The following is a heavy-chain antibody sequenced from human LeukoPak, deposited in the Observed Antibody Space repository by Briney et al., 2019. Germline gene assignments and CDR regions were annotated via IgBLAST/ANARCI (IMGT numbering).Heavy chain of an antibody. D-gene: IGHD3-16*01. Sequence: SETLSLTCTVSGGSISSSSYYWGWTRQPPGKGLEWIGSIYSSGDTYYNPSLRSRVTISVDTSKNQFSLKLRSVTSADTAVYFCARRRSYGEEFDYWGQGTLVTVSS. J-gene: IGHJ4*02. CDR2: IYSSGDT. V-gene: IGHV4-39*01. CDR1: GGSISSSSYY. CDR3: ARRRSYGEEFDY.